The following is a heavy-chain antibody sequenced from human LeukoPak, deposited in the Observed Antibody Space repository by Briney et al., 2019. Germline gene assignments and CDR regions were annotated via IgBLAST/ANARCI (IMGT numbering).Heavy chain of an antibody. CDR2: ISDDGSNT. Sequence: PGRSLRLSCTASGFTLSSFGMHWVRQAPGKGLEWVAVISDDGSNTYYADSVKGQFTISRDNSKNTLYLQMNSLRAEDTAVYYCAKGGGGSYYLGNRFDPWGQGTLVTVSS. J-gene: IGHJ5*02. CDR3: AKGGGGSYYLGNRFDP. D-gene: IGHD1-26*01. V-gene: IGHV3-30*18. CDR1: GFTLSSFG.